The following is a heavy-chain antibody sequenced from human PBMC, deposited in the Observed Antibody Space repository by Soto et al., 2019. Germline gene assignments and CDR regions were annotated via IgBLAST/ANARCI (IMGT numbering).Heavy chain of an antibody. CDR3: TRLPPNDPEWASGWFDP. V-gene: IGHV4-59*08. CDR2: IYYSGST. CDR1: GGSISSYY. Sequence: SETLSLTCTVSGGSISSYYWSWIRQPPGKGLEWIGYIYYSGSTNYNPSLKSRVTISVDTSKNQFSLKLSSVTAADTAVYYCTRLPPNDPEWASGWFDPWGQGTLVTVSS. J-gene: IGHJ5*02. D-gene: IGHD3-3*01.